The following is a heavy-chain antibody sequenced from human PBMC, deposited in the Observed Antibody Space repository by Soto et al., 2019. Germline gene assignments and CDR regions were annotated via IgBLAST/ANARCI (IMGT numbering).Heavy chain of an antibody. CDR1: GFTFSSYA. V-gene: IGHV3-23*01. J-gene: IGHJ4*02. D-gene: IGHD3-10*01. CDR2: ISGSGGST. CDR3: AKDRTARSGSYYFDY. Sequence: GGSLRLCCAASGFTFSSYAMSWVRQAPGKGLEWVSAISGSGGSTYYADSVKGRFTISRDNSKNTLYLQMNSLRAEDTAVYYCAKDRTARSGSYYFDYWGQGTLVTVSS.